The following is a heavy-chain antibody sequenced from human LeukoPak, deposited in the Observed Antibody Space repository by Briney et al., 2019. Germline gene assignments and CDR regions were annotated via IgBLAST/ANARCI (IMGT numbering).Heavy chain of an antibody. CDR2: VSGSGGST. J-gene: IGHJ5*02. CDR3: AKSNVYRVYNWFDP. Sequence: GGSLRLSCAASGFTFGSYAMGWVRQAPGKGPEWVSSVSGSGGSTYYADSLKGRFTISRDNSNNTLYLQMNSLRADDTALYYCAKSNVYRVYNWFDPSGQGTLVTVFS. CDR1: GFTFGSYA. V-gene: IGHV3-23*01. D-gene: IGHD4-11*01.